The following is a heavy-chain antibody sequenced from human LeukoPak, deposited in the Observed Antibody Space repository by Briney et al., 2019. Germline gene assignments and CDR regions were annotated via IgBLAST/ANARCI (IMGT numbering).Heavy chain of an antibody. D-gene: IGHD2-21*02. CDR2: ISAYNGNT. CDR1: GYTFTSYG. CDR3: ARDLAYCGGDCYSRMRNYYYYYMDV. Sequence: GASVKVSCKASGYTFTSYGISWVRQAPGQGLEWMGWISAYNGNTNYAQKLQGRVTMTTDTSTSTAYMELRSLRSDDTAVYYCARDLAYCGGDCYSRMRNYYYYYMDVWGKGTTVTISS. J-gene: IGHJ6*03. V-gene: IGHV1-18*01.